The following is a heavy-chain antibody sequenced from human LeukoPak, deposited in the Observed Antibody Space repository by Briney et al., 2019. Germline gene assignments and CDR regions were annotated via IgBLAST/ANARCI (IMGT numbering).Heavy chain of an antibody. V-gene: IGHV4-31*03. J-gene: IGHJ6*02. CDR1: GGYISSGGYY. D-gene: IGHD3-22*01. CDR3: ARGRTYYYDTSGYYPSIYYGMDV. CDR2: IYYSGST. Sequence: KPSETLSLTCSVSGGYISSGGYYWSWIRQHPGKGLEWIGYIYYSGSTYYNPSLKSRVTISVDTSKNQFSLKLTSVTAADTAVYYCARGRTYYYDTSGYYPSIYYGMDVWGQGTTVIVSS.